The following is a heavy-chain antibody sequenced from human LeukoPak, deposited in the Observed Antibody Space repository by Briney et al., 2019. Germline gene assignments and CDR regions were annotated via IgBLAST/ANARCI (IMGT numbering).Heavy chain of an antibody. CDR2: INHSGST. D-gene: IGHD3-10*01. CDR3: ARHRYGSGSYFALRWFDP. CDR1: GGSISSYY. J-gene: IGHJ5*02. V-gene: IGHV4-34*01. Sequence: SETLSLTCTVSGGSISSYYWSWIRQPPGKGLEWIGEINHSGSTNYNPSLKSRVTISVDTSKNQFSLKLSSVTAADTAVYYCARHRYGSGSYFALRWFDPWGQGTLVTVSS.